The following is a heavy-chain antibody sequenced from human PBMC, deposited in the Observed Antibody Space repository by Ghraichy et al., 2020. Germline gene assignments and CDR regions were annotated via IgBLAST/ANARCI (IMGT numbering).Heavy chain of an antibody. V-gene: IGHV4-34*01. J-gene: IGHJ4*02. CDR1: GGSFSGYY. CDR3: ARWPARWLFDY. CDR2: INQSGTT. D-gene: IGHD5-24*01. Sequence: SQTLSLTCAVNGGSFSGYYWSWIRQPPGKGLEWIGEINQSGTTNYNPSLKSRVTMSVDTSTNQFSLKLSSVTAADTAVYYCARWPARWLFDYWGQGTLVTVSS.